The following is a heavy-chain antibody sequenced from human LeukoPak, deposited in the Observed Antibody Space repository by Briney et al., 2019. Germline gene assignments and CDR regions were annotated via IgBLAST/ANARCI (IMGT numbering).Heavy chain of an antibody. CDR2: ISYGGSNK. Sequence: PGGSLRLSCAASGFPFSSYSMHWVRPAPGKGLDGVAVISYGGSNKYYAASVKGRFTISRDNSKNTLYLQMNSLRAEDTAVYCCARSVVVAANLWFDPWSQGSLVTVYS. V-gene: IGHV3-30-3*01. CDR1: GFPFSSYS. CDR3: ARSVVVAANLWFDP. J-gene: IGHJ5*02. D-gene: IGHD2-15*01.